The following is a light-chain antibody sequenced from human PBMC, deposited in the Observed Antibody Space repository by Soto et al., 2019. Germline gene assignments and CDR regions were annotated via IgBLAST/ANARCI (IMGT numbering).Light chain of an antibody. CDR2: DVS. J-gene: IGLJ1*01. Sequence: QSALTQPASVSGSPGQSITISCTGTSSDVGGYNYVSCYQQHPGKAPKLMIYDVSNRPSGVSNRFSGSKSGNTASLTISGLQAEDEADYYCSSYTSSSTLGVFGTGTKVTV. V-gene: IGLV2-14*01. CDR3: SSYTSSSTLGV. CDR1: SSDVGGYNY.